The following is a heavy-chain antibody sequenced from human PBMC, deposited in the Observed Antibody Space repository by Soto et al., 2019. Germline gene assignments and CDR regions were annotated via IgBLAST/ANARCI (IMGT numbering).Heavy chain of an antibody. CDR1: GGSISSYY. J-gene: IGHJ4*02. D-gene: IGHD4-17*01. Sequence: QVQLQESGPGLVKPSETLSLTCTVSGGSISSYYWSWIRQPPGKGLEWIGYIYYSGSTNYHPSLKSRVTISVDTSKNQFSLKLSSVTAADTAVYYCARRYGPGFDYWGQGTLVTVSS. V-gene: IGHV4-59*08. CDR3: ARRYGPGFDY. CDR2: IYYSGST.